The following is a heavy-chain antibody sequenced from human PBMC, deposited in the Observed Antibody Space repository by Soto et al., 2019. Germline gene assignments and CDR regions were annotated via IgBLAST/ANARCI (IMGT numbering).Heavy chain of an antibody. D-gene: IGHD2-21*02. Sequence: PSETLSLTCSVSGGSISSYYWSWIRQPPGKGLEWIGYIFYSGSTNQSPSLKSRVTISVDTFKNQFSLKLRSVTAADTAVYYCARTALGWFDPWGQGTLVTVSS. CDR2: IFYSGST. V-gene: IGHV4-59*01. J-gene: IGHJ5*02. CDR1: GGSISSYY. CDR3: ARTALGWFDP.